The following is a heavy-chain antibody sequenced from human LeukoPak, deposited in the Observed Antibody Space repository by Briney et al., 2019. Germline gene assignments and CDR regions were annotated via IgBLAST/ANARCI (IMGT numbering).Heavy chain of an antibody. D-gene: IGHD6-19*01. CDR2: ISSSSSYI. CDR1: GFTFSSYS. J-gene: IGHJ6*03. Sequence: GGSLRLSCAASGFTFSSYSMNWVRQAPGKGLVWVSSISSSSSYIYYADSVKGRFTISRDNAKNSLYLQMNSLRAEDTAVYYCARIAEGIAVAGTRYSYYYMDVWGNGTTVTVSS. CDR3: ARIAEGIAVAGTRYSYYYMDV. V-gene: IGHV3-21*01.